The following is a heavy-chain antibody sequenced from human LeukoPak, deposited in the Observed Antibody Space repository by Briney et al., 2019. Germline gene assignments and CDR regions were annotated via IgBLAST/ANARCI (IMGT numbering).Heavy chain of an antibody. CDR3: ANLMDV. J-gene: IGHJ6*02. CDR2: INPSTGDT. CDR1: GYTFTGYY. V-gene: IGHV1-2*02. Sequence: ASVKVSCKASGYTFTGYYMHWVRQAPGQGLELMGWINPSTGDTKYTQKFQGRVTMTRDTSISTGYMELTRPRSDDTAIYYCANLMDVWGQGTTVSVSS.